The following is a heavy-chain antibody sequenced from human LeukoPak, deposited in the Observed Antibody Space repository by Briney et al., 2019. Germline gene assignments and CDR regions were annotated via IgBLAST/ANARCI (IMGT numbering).Heavy chain of an antibody. V-gene: IGHV4-4*02. J-gene: IGHJ4*02. CDR2: IYHSGST. CDR3: ARGGDDEHHFDY. CDR1: GGSISSSNW. Sequence: SGTLSLTCAVSGGSISSSNWWSWVRQPPGQGLEWIGEIYHSGSTNYNPSLKSRVIISVDKSKNQFSLKLSSVTAADTAVYYCARGGDDEHHFDYWGQGTLVTVSS. D-gene: IGHD2-21*02.